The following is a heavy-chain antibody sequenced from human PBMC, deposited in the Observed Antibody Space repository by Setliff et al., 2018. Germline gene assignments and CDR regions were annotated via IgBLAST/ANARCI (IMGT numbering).Heavy chain of an antibody. CDR3: TTVGGHHDSSGYYLNFNY. V-gene: IGHV3-15*07. CDR2: IKSKPDGGTT. Sequence: PGGSLRLSCAASGFTFSRAYMNWVRQAPGKGLEWVGRIKSKPDGGTTDYAAPVKGKCSISRDDSENALYLQMSSLKSEDTAVYYCTTVGGHHDSSGYYLNFNYWGQGTLVTVST. D-gene: IGHD3-22*01. J-gene: IGHJ4*02. CDR1: GFTFSRAY.